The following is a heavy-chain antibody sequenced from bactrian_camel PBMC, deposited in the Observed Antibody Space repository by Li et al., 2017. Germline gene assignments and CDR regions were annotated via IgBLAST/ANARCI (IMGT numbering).Heavy chain of an antibody. CDR1: GAIDSRRC. D-gene: IGHD6*01. J-gene: IGHJ4*01. CDR3: AAQGGSWPSCLMAAHTY. V-gene: IGHV3S28*01. CDR2: IYTRTGSP. Sequence: QLVESGGGSVQAGGSLILSCASSGAIDSRRCMGWFRQAPGKERERVATIYTRTGSPDHADSVRGRFTISQDNAKNTLYLQMNSLKPEDTAMYYCAAQGGSWPSCLMAAHTYWGQGTQVTVS.